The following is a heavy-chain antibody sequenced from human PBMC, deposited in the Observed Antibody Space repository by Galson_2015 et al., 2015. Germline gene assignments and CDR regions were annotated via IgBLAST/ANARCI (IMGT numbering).Heavy chain of an antibody. Sequence: SVKVSCKASGYTFTSYGISWVRQAPGQGLEWMGWISAYNGNTNYAQKLQGRVTMTTDTSTSTAYMELRSLRSDDTAVYYCARDPYSGSRRYYGMDVWGQGTTVTVSS. CDR2: ISAYNGNT. V-gene: IGHV1-18*04. CDR1: GYTFTSYG. D-gene: IGHD1-26*01. J-gene: IGHJ6*02. CDR3: ARDPYSGSRRYYGMDV.